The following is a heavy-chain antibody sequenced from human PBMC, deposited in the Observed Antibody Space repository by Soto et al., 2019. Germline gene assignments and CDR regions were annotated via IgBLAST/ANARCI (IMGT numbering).Heavy chain of an antibody. J-gene: IGHJ6*02. CDR3: ARGGYYAPRDX. Sequence: PSETLSLTCAVSGGSFSVYYWSWIRQTPGKGLEWILEINKSGSTNYSPSLKSRVTISLDTSKNQFSLKVTSVTAADTAVYYCARGGYYAPRDXWGQGTTVTVS. D-gene: IGHD2-15*01. V-gene: IGHV4-34*01. CDR1: GGSFSVYY. CDR2: INKSGST.